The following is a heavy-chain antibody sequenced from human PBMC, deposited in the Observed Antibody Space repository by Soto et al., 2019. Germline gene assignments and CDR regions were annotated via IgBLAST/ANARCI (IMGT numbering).Heavy chain of an antibody. J-gene: IGHJ4*02. CDR2: IYHLGDT. Sequence: VQLVESGGGLIQPGGSLRLSCAASGFTFSSNHMTWIRQAPGRGPEWVSTIYHLGDTFYADSVKGRFAIYRDNSKNMLYLQMNSLRPEDTAVYYCATGVDAAKDGYWGQGTLVTVSS. V-gene: IGHV3-53*01. CDR3: ATGVDAAKDGY. D-gene: IGHD5-18*01. CDR1: GFTFSSNH.